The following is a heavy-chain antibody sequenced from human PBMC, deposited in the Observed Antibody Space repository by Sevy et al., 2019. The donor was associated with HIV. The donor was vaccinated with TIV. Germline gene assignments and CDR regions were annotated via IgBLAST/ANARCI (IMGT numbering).Heavy chain of an antibody. Sequence: SETLSLTCTVSGFSISSGYYWGWIRQSPEKGLEWSGNIYHSGRTYYNPSLKSRITISVDTPKNQFSLMLISVTAADTAVYYCARASAGDRLDYYGMDVWGQGTTVTVSS. CDR2: IYHSGRT. J-gene: IGHJ6*02. CDR1: GFSISSGYY. D-gene: IGHD2-21*02. V-gene: IGHV4-38-2*02. CDR3: ARASAGDRLDYYGMDV.